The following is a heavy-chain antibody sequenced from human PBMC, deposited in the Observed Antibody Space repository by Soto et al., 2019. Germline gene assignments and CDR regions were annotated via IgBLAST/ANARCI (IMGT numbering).Heavy chain of an antibody. V-gene: IGHV4-4*02. Sequence: QVQLQESGPRLVKPSGTLSLTCAVYGGSLSSCNWWSWVRQPPGKGLEWIGEIYRYGSTSYNPSLKSRVTIEVDKSKNQISLKKTSLTAADTAVYFCSGGGRPGQIDWFDPWGQGILVTVSS. J-gene: IGHJ5*02. CDR3: SGGGRPGQIDWFDP. CDR1: GGSLSSCNW. D-gene: IGHD2-21*01. CDR2: IYRYGST.